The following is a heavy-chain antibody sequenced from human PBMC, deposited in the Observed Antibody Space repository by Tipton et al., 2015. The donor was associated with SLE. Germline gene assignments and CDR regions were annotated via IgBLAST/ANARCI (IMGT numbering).Heavy chain of an antibody. Sequence: TLSLTCTVSGDSISSDYYWGWIRQPPGKDLEWIGSIYHSGSTYYNPSLQSRVTISIDTSKNQFSLKLNSVTAADTVVYYCATSKSESGVRFDPWGQGIPVTVSS. D-gene: IGHD2-15*01. CDR3: ATSKSESGVRFDP. CDR2: IYHSGST. V-gene: IGHV4-38-2*02. CDR1: GDSISSDYY. J-gene: IGHJ5*02.